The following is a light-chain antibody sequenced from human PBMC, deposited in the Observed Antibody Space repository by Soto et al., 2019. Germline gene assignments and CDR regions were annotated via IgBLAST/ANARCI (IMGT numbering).Light chain of an antibody. CDR3: QQYNNWLS. J-gene: IGKJ4*01. Sequence: EIVMTQSPGTLSVSPGERATLSCRASQSVSSNLAWYQQKPGLAPRLLIYGASTRATGIPARFSGSGSGTEFTLPISSLQYEDFAVYYCQQYNNWLSFGGGTKVEI. CDR1: QSVSSN. V-gene: IGKV3-15*01. CDR2: GAS.